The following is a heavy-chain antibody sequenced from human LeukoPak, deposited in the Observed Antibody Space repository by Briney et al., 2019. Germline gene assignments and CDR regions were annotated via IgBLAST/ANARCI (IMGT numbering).Heavy chain of an antibody. J-gene: IGHJ4*02. V-gene: IGHV4-39*01. D-gene: IGHD2-15*01. CDR3: ARVRVAATTLTFDY. CDR1: GGSISSSSYY. CDR2: IYYSGST. Sequence: PSETLSLTCTVSGGSISSSSYYWGWIRQPPGKGLEWIGSIYYSGSTYYNPSLKSRVTISVDTSKNQFSLKLSSVTAADTAVYYCARVRVAATTLTFDYWGQGTLVTV.